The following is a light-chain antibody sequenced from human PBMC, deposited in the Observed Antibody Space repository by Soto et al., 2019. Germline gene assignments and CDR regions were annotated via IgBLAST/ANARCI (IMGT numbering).Light chain of an antibody. Sequence: QSALTQPRSVSGSPGQSVTISCTGTSSNVGSFNFVSWYQQHPHKGPKLNLYDVTKRPSGVPDRFSGSKSGNTASLTISGLQAEDEADYYCCSYAGRYSYVFGTGTKVTVL. V-gene: IGLV2-11*01. CDR1: SSNVGSFNF. CDR2: DVT. CDR3: CSYAGRYSYV. J-gene: IGLJ1*01.